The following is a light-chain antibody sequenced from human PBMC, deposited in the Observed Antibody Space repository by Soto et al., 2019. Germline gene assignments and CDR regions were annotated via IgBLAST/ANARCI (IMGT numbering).Light chain of an antibody. J-gene: IGLJ3*02. CDR2: DVS. CDR1: SSDVGGYNY. V-gene: IGLV2-14*01. CDR3: SSYTSTNTWV. Sequence: QSVLTQAASVSGSPGQSITISCTGTSSDVGGYNYVSWYQQHPGKAPKLIIYDVSNRPSGVSDRFAGSKSGNTASLTISGLQAEDGAEYYCSSYTSTNTWVFGGGTKVTVL.